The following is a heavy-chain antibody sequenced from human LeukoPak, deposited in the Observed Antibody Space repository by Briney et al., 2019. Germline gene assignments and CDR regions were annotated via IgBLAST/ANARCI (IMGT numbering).Heavy chain of an antibody. Sequence: ASVKVSCKASGYTFTSYGISWVRQAPGQGLEWMGWISAYNGNTIYAQKLQGRVTMTTDTSTSTAYMELRSLRSDDTAVYYCARSLLPRYYFDYWGQGTLVTVSS. V-gene: IGHV1-18*01. J-gene: IGHJ4*02. CDR2: ISAYNGNT. CDR3: ARSLLPRYYFDY. CDR1: GYTFTSYG.